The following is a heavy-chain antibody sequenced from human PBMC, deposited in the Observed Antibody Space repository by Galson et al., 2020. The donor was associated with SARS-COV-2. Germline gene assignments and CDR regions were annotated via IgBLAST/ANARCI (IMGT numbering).Heavy chain of an antibody. CDR2: IYHSGST. Sequence: SETLSLTCPVSGYSISNGYYWGWIRQPPGKGLEWIGSIYHSGSTYYNPSLKSRVTISVDTSKNQFSLKLSSVTAADTAVYYCSGSTGSAGHFDYWDQGTLVTVSS. D-gene: IGHD6-13*01. CDR3: SGSTGSAGHFDY. J-gene: IGHJ4*02. V-gene: IGHV4-38-2*01. CDR1: GYSISNGYY.